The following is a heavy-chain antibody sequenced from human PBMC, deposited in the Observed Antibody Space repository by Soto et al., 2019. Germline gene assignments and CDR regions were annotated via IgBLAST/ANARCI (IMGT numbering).Heavy chain of an antibody. J-gene: IGHJ6*02. CDR3: ARIDCTRGSSRTYAYYDMDV. CDR2: IWYDGSIK. Sequence: GGSLRLSCAASGFSLNTYGMHWVRQAPGRGLEWVAVIWYDGSIKYYADSVKGRFTISRDNSKNSLYLQMNSLRAEDTAVYYCARIDCTRGSSRTYAYYDMDVWGQGTTVTVSS. V-gene: IGHV3-33*01. D-gene: IGHD2-15*01. CDR1: GFSLNTYG.